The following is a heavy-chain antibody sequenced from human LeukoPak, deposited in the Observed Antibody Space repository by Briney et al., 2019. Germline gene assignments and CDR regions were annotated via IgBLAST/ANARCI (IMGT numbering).Heavy chain of an antibody. CDR1: GFTFRSYS. CDR3: AKDRYCSSTTCDFDY. Sequence: GGSLRLSCAGSGFTFRSYSMNWVRQAPGKGLEWVSYISSSSSIYYADSVKGRFTISRDNAKNSLYLQMNSLRAEDTAVYYCAKDRYCSSTTCDFDYWGQGTLVTVSS. CDR2: ISSSSSI. J-gene: IGHJ4*02. D-gene: IGHD2-2*01. V-gene: IGHV3-48*01.